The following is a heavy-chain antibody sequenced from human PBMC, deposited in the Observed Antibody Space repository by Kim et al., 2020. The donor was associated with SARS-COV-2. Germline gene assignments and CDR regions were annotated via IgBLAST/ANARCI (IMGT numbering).Heavy chain of an antibody. J-gene: IGHJ4*02. D-gene: IGHD1-1*01. CDR3: ARDRGGVSWNPRLFDY. Sequence: KLQGRVTMTTDTSTSTAYMELRSLRSDDTAVYYCARDRGGVSWNPRLFDYWGQGTLVTVSS. V-gene: IGHV1-18*01.